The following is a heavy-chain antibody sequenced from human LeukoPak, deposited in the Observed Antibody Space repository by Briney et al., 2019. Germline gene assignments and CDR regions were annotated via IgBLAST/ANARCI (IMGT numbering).Heavy chain of an antibody. CDR1: GFTFSRYW. D-gene: IGHD3-3*01. CDR2: IKEDGSKK. CDR3: ARDDPTLFWSGSPFY. Sequence: GGSLRLSCAASGFTFSRYWMTWVRQAPGKGLEWVANIKEDGSKKNYVDSVKGRFTISRDNAKNSLYLQMNSLRAEDTAVYYCARDDPTLFWSGSPFYWGQGTLVTVST. J-gene: IGHJ4*02. V-gene: IGHV3-7*01.